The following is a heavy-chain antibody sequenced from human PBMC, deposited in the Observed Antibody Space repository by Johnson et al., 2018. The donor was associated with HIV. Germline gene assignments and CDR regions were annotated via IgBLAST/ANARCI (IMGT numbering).Heavy chain of an antibody. CDR3: AVVALPMYWYDAFDI. Sequence: QVQLVESGGGVVQPGRSLRLSCAASGFTFSSYGMHWVRQAPGKGLEWVAVIWNDGINKFYPDSVKGRFTISRDNSKNTLYLQMNSLRAEDTAVYYCAVVALPMYWYDAFDIWGQGTMVTVSS. CDR1: GFTFSSYG. V-gene: IGHV3-33*01. D-gene: IGHD2-21*01. CDR2: IWNDGINK. J-gene: IGHJ3*02.